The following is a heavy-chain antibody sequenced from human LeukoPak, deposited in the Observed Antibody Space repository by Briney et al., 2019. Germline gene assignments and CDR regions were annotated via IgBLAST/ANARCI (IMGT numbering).Heavy chain of an antibody. V-gene: IGHV3-21*01. D-gene: IGHD6-19*01. Sequence: GGSLRLSCAASGFTFSSYSMNWVRQAPGKGLGWVSSISSSSSYIYYADSVKGRFTISRDNAKNSLYLQMNSLRAEDAAVYYCATGSGWTPYYFDYWGQGTLVTVSS. CDR2: ISSSSSYI. CDR3: ATGSGWTPYYFDY. CDR1: GFTFSSYS. J-gene: IGHJ4*02.